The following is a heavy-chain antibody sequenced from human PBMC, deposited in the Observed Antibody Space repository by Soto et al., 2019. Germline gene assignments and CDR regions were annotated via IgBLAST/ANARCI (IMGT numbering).Heavy chain of an antibody. CDR2: IXXXGXTX. Sequence: PGGSLRLSCAASGFTFSSYWMHWVRQAPGTGLVWXSRIXXXGXTXXXAXXXXGRFTISRDNAKNTLYLQINSLRAEDTAVYYCARESSRGPDAFDIWGQGTMVTVSS. D-gene: IGHD1-26*01. J-gene: IGHJ3*02. CDR3: ARESSRGPDAFDI. V-gene: IGHV3-74*01. CDR1: GFTFSSYW.